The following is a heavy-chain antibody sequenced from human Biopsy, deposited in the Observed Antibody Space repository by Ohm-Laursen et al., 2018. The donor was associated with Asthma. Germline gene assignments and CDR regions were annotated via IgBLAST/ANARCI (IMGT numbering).Heavy chain of an antibody. CDR2: INGGGDRT. Sequence: SLRLSCAASGFTFSTHHLSWVRQAPGKGLEWVSSINGGGDRTWYADSVKGWFTISRDNSKHTMYLHMNSLRGDDTAIYYCARGDSSNWSHYYFDYWGQGTLVTVSS. D-gene: IGHD3-22*01. J-gene: IGHJ4*02. CDR1: GFTFSTHH. V-gene: IGHV3-23*01. CDR3: ARGDSSNWSHYYFDY.